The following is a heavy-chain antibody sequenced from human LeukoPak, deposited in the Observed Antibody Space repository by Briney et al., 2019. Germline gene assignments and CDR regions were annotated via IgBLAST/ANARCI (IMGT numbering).Heavy chain of an antibody. CDR1: GGSISSYY. J-gene: IGHJ6*04. CDR3: ARVGDGVDV. CDR2: IYYSGST. V-gene: IGHV4-59*12. D-gene: IGHD4-17*01. Sequence: PSETLSLTCTVSGGSISSYYWSWIRQPPGKGLEWIGYIYYSGSTNYNPSLKSRVTISVDTSKNQFSLQLNSVTPEDTAVYYCARVGDGVDVWGKGTTVTVSS.